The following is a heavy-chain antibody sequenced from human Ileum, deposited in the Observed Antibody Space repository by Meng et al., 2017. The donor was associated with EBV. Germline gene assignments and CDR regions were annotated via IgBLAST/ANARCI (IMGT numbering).Heavy chain of an antibody. CDR3: ARVRVIPAAIGFDY. D-gene: IGHD2-2*02. CDR1: GGSISSSDW. V-gene: IGHV4-4*02. J-gene: IGHJ4*02. CDR2: IYRGGGT. Sequence: QVQLQESGPGLVKPSGPLSLTCAVSGGSISSSDWWSWVRQPPGKGLEWIGEIYRGGGTNYNASLKSRVTISVDTSKNHFSLKLNSVTAADTAVYYCARVRVIPAAIGFDYWGQGTLVTVSS.